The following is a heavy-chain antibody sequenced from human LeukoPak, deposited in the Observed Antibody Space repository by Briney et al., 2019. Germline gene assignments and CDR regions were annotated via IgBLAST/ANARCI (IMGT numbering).Heavy chain of an antibody. CDR1: GFTVSSNY. CDR2: IYSGGST. J-gene: IGHJ3*02. D-gene: IGHD3-22*01. V-gene: IGHV3-53*01. Sequence: PGGALRLSCAASGFTVSSNYMSGVRHATGKGLEWVSVIYSGGSTYYADSVKGRFTISRDNSKNTLYLQMNSLRAEDTAVYYCARDWGYYYDSSGYADAFDIWGQGTMVTVSS. CDR3: ARDWGYYYDSSGYADAFDI.